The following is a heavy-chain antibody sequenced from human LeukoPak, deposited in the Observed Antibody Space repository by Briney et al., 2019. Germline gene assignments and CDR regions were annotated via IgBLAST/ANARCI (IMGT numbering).Heavy chain of an antibody. V-gene: IGHV3-30*03. D-gene: IGHD6-19*01. J-gene: IGHJ4*02. CDR3: AREATWGQWYFDH. Sequence: PGGSLRLPCVTSTFTFNNHGMHWVRQAPGKGLEWVAVIAADGGVKHYTNSVKGRFVITRDDSKNTVYLEMNNVKVEDTAVYYCAREATWGQWYFDHWGQGAPVIVSS. CDR1: TFTFNNHG. CDR2: IAADGGVK.